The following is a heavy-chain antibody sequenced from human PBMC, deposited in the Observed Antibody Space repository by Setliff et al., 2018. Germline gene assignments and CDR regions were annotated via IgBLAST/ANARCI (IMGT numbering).Heavy chain of an antibody. V-gene: IGHV1-2*04. Sequence: ASVKVSCKASGYAFTGYYMHWVRQAPGQGLEWMGWINPNSGGTNYAQKFQGWVTMTRDTSISTAYMELSRLRSDDTAVYYCARRRYYYDSSGYRWGGFYFDYWGQGTLVTVSS. J-gene: IGHJ4*02. D-gene: IGHD3-22*01. CDR2: INPNSGGT. CDR1: GYAFTGYY. CDR3: ARRRYYYDSSGYRWGGFYFDY.